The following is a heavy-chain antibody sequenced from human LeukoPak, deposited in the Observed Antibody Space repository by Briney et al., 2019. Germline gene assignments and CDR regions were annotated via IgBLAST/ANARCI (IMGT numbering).Heavy chain of an antibody. V-gene: IGHV3-23*01. Sequence: GGSLRLSCAASGFTFSSYAMSWVRQAPGKGLEWVSAISGSGGSTYYADSVKGRFTISRDNSKNTLYLQRNSLRAEDTAVYYCAKGDCSSTSCAAYYYGMDVWGQGTTVTVSS. CDR3: AKGDCSSTSCAAYYYGMDV. CDR1: GFTFSSYA. J-gene: IGHJ6*02. D-gene: IGHD2-2*01. CDR2: ISGSGGST.